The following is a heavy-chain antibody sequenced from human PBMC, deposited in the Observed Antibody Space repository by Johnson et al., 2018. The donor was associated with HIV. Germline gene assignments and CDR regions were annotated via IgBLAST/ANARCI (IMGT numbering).Heavy chain of an antibody. J-gene: IGHJ3*02. CDR2: IGTAGDT. D-gene: IGHD5-18*01. Sequence: VLLVESGGGLVQPGGSLRLSCAASGFTFSSYDMHWVRQATGKGLEWVSAIGTAGDTYYPGSVKGRFTISRDNSKNTLYLQMNSLRAEDTAMYYCAKEVPVYSYGYYDAFDIWGQGTMVTVSS. CDR1: GFTFSSYD. V-gene: IGHV3-13*01. CDR3: AKEVPVYSYGYYDAFDI.